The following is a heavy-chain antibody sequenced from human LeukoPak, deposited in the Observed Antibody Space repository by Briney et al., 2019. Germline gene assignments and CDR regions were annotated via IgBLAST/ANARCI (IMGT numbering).Heavy chain of an antibody. CDR1: GFTFSSYG. V-gene: IGHV3-30*02. Sequence: GGSLRLSCAASGFTFSSYGMHWVRQAPGEGLEWVAFIRYDGSNKYYADSVKGRFTISRDNSKNTLYLQMNSLRAEDTAVYYCAKDGSPKHVDFDYWGQGTLVTVSS. CDR3: AKDGSPKHVDFDY. J-gene: IGHJ4*02. CDR2: IRYDGSNK. D-gene: IGHD3-10*01.